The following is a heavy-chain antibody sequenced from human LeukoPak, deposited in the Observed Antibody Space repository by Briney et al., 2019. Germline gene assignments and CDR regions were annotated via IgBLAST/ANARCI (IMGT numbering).Heavy chain of an antibody. V-gene: IGHV3-23*01. Sequence: PGGSLRLSCTASGFAFSVYAMSWVRQPPGKGLDWVSTINANSGTTSYAASVRGRFTISRDNSKNTLYLQLNTLRADDTATYYCAKPISGGLAVTADWFHPWGQGTLVVVSS. CDR1: GFAFSVYA. CDR2: INANSGTT. D-gene: IGHD6-19*01. J-gene: IGHJ5*01. CDR3: AKPISGGLAVTADWFHP.